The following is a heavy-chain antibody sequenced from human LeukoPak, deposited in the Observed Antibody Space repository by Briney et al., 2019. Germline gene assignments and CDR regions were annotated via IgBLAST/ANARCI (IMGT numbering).Heavy chain of an antibody. CDR3: AKGSDYYGSVTSKKTD. D-gene: IGHD3-10*01. CDR1: GFTFSNYA. J-gene: IGHJ4*02. CDR2: ISGGSGNI. Sequence: GGSLRLSCSVSGFTFSNYAMHWVRQAPGKGLEWVSLISGGSGNIYYVDSVKGRFTISRDNSKNTLYVQMTSLRAEGTAIYYCAKGSDYYGSVTSKKTDWGQGTLVTASS. V-gene: IGHV3-23*01.